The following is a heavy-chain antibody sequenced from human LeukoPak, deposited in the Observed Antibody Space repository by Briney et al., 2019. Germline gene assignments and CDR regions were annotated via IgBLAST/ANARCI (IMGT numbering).Heavy chain of an antibody. Sequence: GGSLRLSCAASGFTFSSYAMSWVRQAPGKGLEWVSAISGSGGSTYYADSVKGRFTISRDNSKNTLYLQMNSLRAEDTAVYYCARDRAPYCSGGSCYRPDFDYWGQGTLVTVSS. V-gene: IGHV3-23*01. D-gene: IGHD2-15*01. CDR1: GFTFSSYA. CDR3: ARDRAPYCSGGSCYRPDFDY. J-gene: IGHJ4*02. CDR2: ISGSGGST.